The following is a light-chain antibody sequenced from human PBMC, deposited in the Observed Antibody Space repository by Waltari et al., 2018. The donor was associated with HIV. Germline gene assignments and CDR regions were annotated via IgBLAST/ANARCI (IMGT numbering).Light chain of an antibody. CDR3: LSYDTSLSGSV. CDR1: SSHIGAGSA. J-gene: IGLJ2*01. Sequence: QPVLTQPPSVSGAPGQSVTNSRPRRSSHIGAGSAVHWYQPLPGTAPRLLIYANKHRPSGVPDRFSGSKSGTSASLAITGLEAEDEADYYCLSYDTSLSGSVFGGGTKLTVL. CDR2: ANK. V-gene: IGLV1-40*01.